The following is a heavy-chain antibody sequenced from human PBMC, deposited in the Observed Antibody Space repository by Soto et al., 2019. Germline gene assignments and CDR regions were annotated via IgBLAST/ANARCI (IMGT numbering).Heavy chain of an antibody. CDR3: ARWSIAARPYYYYYMDV. Sequence: SQTLSLTCAISGDSVSSNSAAWNWIRQSPSRGLEWLGRTYYRSKWYNDYAVSVKSRITINPDTSKNQFSLQLNSVTPEGTAVYYCARWSIAARPYYYYYMDVWGKGTTVTVSS. D-gene: IGHD6-6*01. CDR2: TYYRSKWYN. J-gene: IGHJ6*03. V-gene: IGHV6-1*01. CDR1: GDSVSSNSAA.